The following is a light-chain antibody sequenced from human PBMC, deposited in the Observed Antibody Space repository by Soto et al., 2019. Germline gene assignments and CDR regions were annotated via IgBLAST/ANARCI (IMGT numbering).Light chain of an antibody. CDR1: QSIGDW. J-gene: IGKJ1*01. V-gene: IGKV1-5*01. CDR2: DAS. Sequence: DIHMTQSPSTLSASVGDRITITCRASQSIGDWLAWFQQKPGKAPRLLIYDASNLESGVPLRFRGRGSGTEFTLTISSLQPDDFATYYCQHYYTNPPSTFGQGTKVDIK. CDR3: QHYYTNPPST.